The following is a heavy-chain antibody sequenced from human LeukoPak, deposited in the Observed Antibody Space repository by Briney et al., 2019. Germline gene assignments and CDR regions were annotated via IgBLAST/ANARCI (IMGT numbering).Heavy chain of an antibody. CDR1: GYTFTSYD. D-gene: IGHD1-26*01. CDR3: SRGEGVVGTL. V-gene: IGHV1-8*01. Sequence: VASVKVSCKAPGYTFTSYDINWVRQAPGQGLEWLGWLSPNSGNTGYAQKFQDRVTMTRDTSISTVYIELSSLRSDDTAVYYCSRGEGVVGTLWGQGTLVTVSS. CDR2: LSPNSGNT. J-gene: IGHJ4*02.